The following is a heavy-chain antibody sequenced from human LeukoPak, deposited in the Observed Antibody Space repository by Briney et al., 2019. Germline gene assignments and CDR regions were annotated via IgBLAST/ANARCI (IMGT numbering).Heavy chain of an antibody. CDR2: IRSKAYGGTT. J-gene: IGHJ4*02. Sequence: GGSLRLSCTASGFTFGDYAMSWVRQAPGKGLEWVGFIRSKAYGGTTEYAASVKGRFTISRDDSKSIAYLQMNSLKTEDTAVYYCTRDGFRRVGCFDYWGQGTLVTVSS. CDR1: GFTFGDYA. D-gene: IGHD2-15*01. CDR3: TRDGFRRVGCFDY. V-gene: IGHV3-49*04.